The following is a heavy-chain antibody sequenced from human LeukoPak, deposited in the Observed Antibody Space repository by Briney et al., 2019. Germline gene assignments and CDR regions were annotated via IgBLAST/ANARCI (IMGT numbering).Heavy chain of an antibody. V-gene: IGHV5-51*01. CDR3: ARLYTSGKITYFLDY. Sequence: KDGESLKISCKCSGYSFSSYWIAWVRQLPGKGLEWMGIIYPGDSETRNSPSFQGQVSISADKSISTAYLQWSSLKASDTAMYYCARLYTSGKITYFLDYWGQGTLVTVSS. D-gene: IGHD3-22*01. CDR1: GYSFSSYW. CDR2: IYPGDSET. J-gene: IGHJ4*02.